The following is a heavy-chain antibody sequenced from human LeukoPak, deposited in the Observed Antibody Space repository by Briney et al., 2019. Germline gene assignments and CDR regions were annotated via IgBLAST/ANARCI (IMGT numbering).Heavy chain of an antibody. CDR1: GFTFSSYG. D-gene: IGHD2-15*01. Sequence: GGSLRLSCAASGFTFSSYGMHWVRQAPGKGLEWVAVISYDGSNKYYADSVKGRFTISRGNSKNTLYLQMNSLRAEDTAVYYCAKDRGGTPDYWGQGTLVTVSS. V-gene: IGHV3-30*18. J-gene: IGHJ4*02. CDR3: AKDRGGTPDY. CDR2: ISYDGSNK.